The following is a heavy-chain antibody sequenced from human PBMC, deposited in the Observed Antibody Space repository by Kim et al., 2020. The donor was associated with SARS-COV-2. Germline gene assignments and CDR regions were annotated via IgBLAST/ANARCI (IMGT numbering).Heavy chain of an antibody. Sequence: SRVTISVDTSKNQFSLKLSSVTAADTAVYYCARGLGYSSSPSYYYYGMDVWGQGTTVTVSS. V-gene: IGHV4-31*02. J-gene: IGHJ6*02. D-gene: IGHD6-6*01. CDR3: ARGLGYSSSPSYYYYGMDV.